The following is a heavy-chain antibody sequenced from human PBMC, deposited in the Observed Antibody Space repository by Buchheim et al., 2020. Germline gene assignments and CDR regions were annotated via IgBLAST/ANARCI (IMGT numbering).Heavy chain of an antibody. Sequence: QVQLQESGPGLVKPSETLSLTCTVSGGSISSYYWSWIRQPPGKGLEWIGYIYYSGSTNYNPSLKSRVTISVDTSKNQFSLKRSSVTAADTAVYYCAGHRGGWVYYYDSSGYPFFDYWGQGTL. CDR1: GGSISSYY. D-gene: IGHD3-22*01. J-gene: IGHJ4*02. V-gene: IGHV4-59*08. CDR3: AGHRGGWVYYYDSSGYPFFDY. CDR2: IYYSGST.